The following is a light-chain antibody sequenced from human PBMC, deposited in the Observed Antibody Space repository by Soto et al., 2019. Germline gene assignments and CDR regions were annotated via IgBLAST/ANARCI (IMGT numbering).Light chain of an antibody. CDR3: QQGYSTPIT. CDR1: QSISSY. J-gene: IGKJ5*01. V-gene: IGKV1-39*01. CDR2: AAS. Sequence: DIQMTQSPSSLSASLGDRVAITCRASQSISSYLNWYQQKPGKAPKVLIYAASNLHSGVPSRFSGSGSGTDFALTISSLQPEDFATYYCQQGYSTPITFGQGTQLEIK.